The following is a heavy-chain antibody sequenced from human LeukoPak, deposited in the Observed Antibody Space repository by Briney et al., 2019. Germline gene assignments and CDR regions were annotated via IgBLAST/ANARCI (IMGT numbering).Heavy chain of an antibody. J-gene: IGHJ4*02. CDR1: GFTFSSCA. CDR2: IGAGGGRT. Sequence: GGCLRLSCAASGFTFSSCAMSWVRQAPGKGLEWVSAIGAGGGRTFYADSVKGRFTISRDNSKNTLYLQMNSLKAEDTAIYYCAKDPTDFDSSGQTYFDYWGQGTLVTVSS. CDR3: AKDPTDFDSSGQTYFDY. D-gene: IGHD3-22*01. V-gene: IGHV3-23*01.